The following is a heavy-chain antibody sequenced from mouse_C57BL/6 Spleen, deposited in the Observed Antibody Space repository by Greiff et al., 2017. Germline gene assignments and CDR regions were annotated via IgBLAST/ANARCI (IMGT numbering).Heavy chain of an antibody. CDR2: IDPETGGT. J-gene: IGHJ2*01. CDR1: GYTFTDYE. CDR3: KGGISY. Sequence: VQLQQSGAELVRPGASVTLSCKASGYTFTDYEMHWVKQTPVHGLEWIGAIDPETGGTAYNQKFKGKAILTADKSSRTAYMELRSLTSEDSAVYYCKGGISYWGQGTTLTVSS. V-gene: IGHV1-15*01.